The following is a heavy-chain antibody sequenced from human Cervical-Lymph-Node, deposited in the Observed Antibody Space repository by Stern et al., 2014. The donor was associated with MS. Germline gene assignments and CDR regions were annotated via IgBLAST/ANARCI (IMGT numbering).Heavy chain of an antibody. CDR3: RAGVDAFDV. CDR1: GYTFTRFA. J-gene: IGHJ3*01. CDR2: IGTRTGNT. D-gene: IGHD3-10*01. V-gene: IGHV1-18*01. Sequence: QVQLMQSGAEVKKPGASVKVSCKASGYTFTRFAISWVRQPPGQGLQWMGWIGTRTGNTNHAQTFQGRVTLATDTSTSTVYMELRSLRSDDTAMYYCRAGVDAFDVWGQGTRVIVSS.